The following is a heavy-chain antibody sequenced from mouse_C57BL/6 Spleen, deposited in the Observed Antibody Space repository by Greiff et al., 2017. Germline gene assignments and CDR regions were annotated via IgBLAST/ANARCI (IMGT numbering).Heavy chain of an antibody. J-gene: IGHJ4*01. CDR3: ARQGSKGADYAMDY. CDR1: GFTFSSYG. CDR2: ISSGGSYT. Sequence: EVQGVESGGDLVKPGGSLKLSCAASGFTFSSYGMSWVRQTPDKRLEWVATISSGGSYTYYPDSVKGRFTISRDNAKNTLYLQMSSLKSEDTAMYYCARQGSKGADYAMDYWGQGTSVTVSS. V-gene: IGHV5-6*01. D-gene: IGHD1-1*01.